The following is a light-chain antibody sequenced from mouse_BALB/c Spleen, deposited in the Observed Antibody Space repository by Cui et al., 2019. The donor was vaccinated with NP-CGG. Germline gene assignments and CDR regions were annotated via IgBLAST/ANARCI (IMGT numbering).Light chain of an antibody. CDR2: GTK. V-gene: IGLV1*01. CDR3: ALWDSNPWG. CDR1: TGTVTTSNY. J-gene: IGLJ1*01. Sequence: QAVVTQESALTTSPGETVTLTCRSRTGTVTTSNYANWVQEKPDHLFTGLIGGTKKRAPGVSARFSGYPIGSKAALNLTRAQTEDEAITFCALWDSNPWGFGGGTKLTVL.